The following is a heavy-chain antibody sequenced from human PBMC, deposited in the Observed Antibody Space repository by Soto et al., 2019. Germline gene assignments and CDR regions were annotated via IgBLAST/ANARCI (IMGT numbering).Heavy chain of an antibody. J-gene: IGHJ4*02. D-gene: IGHD3-3*01. V-gene: IGHV3-30*18. Sequence: QVQLVESGGGVVQPGRSLRLSCAASGFTFSSYGMHWVRQAPGKGLEWVAVISYDGSNKYYADSVKGRFTISRDNSKNTLYLQMNSLRAEDTAVYYCAKEASGYYYFWSGYLHFDYWGQGTLVTVSS. CDR1: GFTFSSYG. CDR2: ISYDGSNK. CDR3: AKEASGYYYFWSGYLHFDY.